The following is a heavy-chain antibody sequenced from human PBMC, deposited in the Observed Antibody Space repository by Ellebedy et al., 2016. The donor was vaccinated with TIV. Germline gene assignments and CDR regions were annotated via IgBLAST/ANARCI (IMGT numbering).Heavy chain of an antibody. J-gene: IGHJ4*02. D-gene: IGHD6-19*01. CDR1: SSYW. Sequence: GESLKISCAAFSSYWMHWVRQAPGKGLVWVSRINSDGSSTNYADSVKGRFTISRDNAKNTLYLQMNSLRVEDTAVYYCAAYSSGWNWGQGTLVTVSS. CDR2: INSDGSST. CDR3: AAYSSGWN. V-gene: IGHV3-74*01.